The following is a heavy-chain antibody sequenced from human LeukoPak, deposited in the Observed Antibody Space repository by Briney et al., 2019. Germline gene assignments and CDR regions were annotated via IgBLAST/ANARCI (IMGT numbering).Heavy chain of an antibody. D-gene: IGHD2-21*02. V-gene: IGHV3-30-3*02. CDR2: ISYDGSNK. CDR1: GFTFSSYA. J-gene: IGHJ3*02. Sequence: GRSLRLSCAASGFTFSSYAMHWLRQAAGKGLEWVAVISYDGSNKFYADSAKGRFTISRDNSKNTLYLQMDSLRAEDTAVYYCAKTKVGTGLDALDIWGQGTMVTVSS. CDR3: AKTKVGTGLDALDI.